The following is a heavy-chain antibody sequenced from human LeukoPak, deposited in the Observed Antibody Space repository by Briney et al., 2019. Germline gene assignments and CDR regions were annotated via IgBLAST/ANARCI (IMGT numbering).Heavy chain of an antibody. CDR3: AREWAAAGSDY. Sequence: SVKVSCKASGGTFSSYAISWVRQAPGQGLEWMGRIIPILGIANYAQKLQGRVTMTTDTSTSTAYMELRSLRSDDTAVYYCAREWAAAGSDYWGQGTLVTVSS. CDR2: IIPILGIA. CDR1: GGTFSSYA. D-gene: IGHD6-13*01. V-gene: IGHV1-69*04. J-gene: IGHJ4*02.